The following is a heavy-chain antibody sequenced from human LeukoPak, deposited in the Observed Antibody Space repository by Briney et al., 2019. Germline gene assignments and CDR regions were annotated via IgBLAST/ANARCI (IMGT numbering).Heavy chain of an antibody. CDR1: GGTFSSYA. CDR3: ARDSTGDSPFDY. CDR2: IIPIFGTA. J-gene: IGHJ4*02. D-gene: IGHD7-27*01. V-gene: IGHV1-69*13. Sequence: SVKVSCKASGGTFSSYAISWVRQAPGQGLEWMGGIIPIFGTANYAQKFQGRVTITADESTSTAYMELSSLRSEDTAVYYCARDSTGDSPFDYWGQGTLVTVSS.